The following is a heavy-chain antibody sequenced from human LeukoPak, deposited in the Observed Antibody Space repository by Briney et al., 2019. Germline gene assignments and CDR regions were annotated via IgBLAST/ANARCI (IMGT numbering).Heavy chain of an antibody. J-gene: IGHJ4*02. V-gene: IGHV3-23*01. CDR3: VSATMVRSPYYFDY. CDR2: ISGSGGST. D-gene: IGHD3-10*01. CDR1: GFTFSSYA. Sequence: PGGSLRLSCAASGFTFSSYAMSWVRQAPGKGLEWVSAISGSGGSTYYADSVKGRFTISRDNSRNTLYLQMNSLRAEDTAVYYCVSATMVRSPYYFDYWGQGTLVTVSS.